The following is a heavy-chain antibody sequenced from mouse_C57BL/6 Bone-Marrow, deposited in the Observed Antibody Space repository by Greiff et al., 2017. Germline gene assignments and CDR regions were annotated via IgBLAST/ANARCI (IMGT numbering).Heavy chain of an antibody. V-gene: IGHV1-54*01. Sequence: QVQLQQSGAELVRPGTSVKVSCKASGYAFTNYLIEWVKQRPGQGLEWIGVINPGSGGTKYNEKFKGKATLTADKSSSTAYMQLSSLTSEDSAVYFSARLPPYDYDEYYYAMDYWGQGTSVTVSS. D-gene: IGHD2-4*01. CDR1: GYAFTNYL. J-gene: IGHJ4*01. CDR2: INPGSGGT. CDR3: ARLPPYDYDEYYYAMDY.